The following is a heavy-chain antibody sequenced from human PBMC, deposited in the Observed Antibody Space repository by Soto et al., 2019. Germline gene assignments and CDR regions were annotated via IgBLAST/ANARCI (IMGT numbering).Heavy chain of an antibody. CDR2: IYYSGST. CDR3: ARGYLELGFLEWFSHYYYYGMDV. D-gene: IGHD3-3*01. Sequence: PSETLSLTCTVPGGSISSGGYYWSWIRQHPGKGLEWIGYIYYSGSTYYNPSLKSRVTISVDTSKNQFSLKLSSVTAADTAVYYCARGYLELGFLEWFSHYYYYGMDVWGQGTTVTVSS. J-gene: IGHJ6*02. CDR1: GGSISSGGYY. V-gene: IGHV4-31*03.